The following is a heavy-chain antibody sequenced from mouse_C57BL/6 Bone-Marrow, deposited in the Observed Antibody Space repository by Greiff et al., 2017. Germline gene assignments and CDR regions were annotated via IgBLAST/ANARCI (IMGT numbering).Heavy chain of an antibody. D-gene: IGHD2-10*02. J-gene: IGHJ4*01. CDR1: GYTFTSYW. Sequence: QVQLKQPGAELVKPGASVKVSCKASGYTFTSYWMHWVKQRPGQGLEWIGRIHPSDSDTNYNQKFKGKATLTVDKSSSTAYMQLSSLTSEDSAVYYCAIKGVSYAMDYWGQGTSVTVSS. CDR3: AIKGVSYAMDY. CDR2: IHPSDSDT. V-gene: IGHV1-74*01.